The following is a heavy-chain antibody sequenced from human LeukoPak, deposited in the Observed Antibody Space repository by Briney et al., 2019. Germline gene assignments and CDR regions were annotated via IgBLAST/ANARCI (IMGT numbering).Heavy chain of an antibody. CDR1: GYTFTGYY. V-gene: IGHV1-2*04. Sequence: ASVKVSCKASGYTFTGYYMHWVRQAPGQGLEWMGWINPNSGGTNYAQKFQGWVTMTRDTSISTAYMELSRLRSDDTAVYYCARARTARYFDWLLNYWGQGTLVTVSS. CDR3: ARARTARYFDWLLNY. D-gene: IGHD3-9*01. CDR2: INPNSGGT. J-gene: IGHJ4*02.